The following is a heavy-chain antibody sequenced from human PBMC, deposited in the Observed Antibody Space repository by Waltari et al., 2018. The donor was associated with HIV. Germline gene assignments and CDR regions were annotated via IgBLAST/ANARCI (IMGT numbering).Heavy chain of an antibody. CDR1: GFTFSSYN. V-gene: IGHV3-48*02. Sequence: EVQLVESGGGLVQPGGSLRLSCAASGFTFSSYNMNWVRQAPGRGLELFSYISSGSGTMSFADSVKGRFTISRDNAKNSLYLQVNSLRDEDTAVYYCARDSRIYSYGFDIWGQGTTVTVSS. CDR2: ISSGSGTM. D-gene: IGHD4-4*01. J-gene: IGHJ3*02. CDR3: ARDSRIYSYGFDI.